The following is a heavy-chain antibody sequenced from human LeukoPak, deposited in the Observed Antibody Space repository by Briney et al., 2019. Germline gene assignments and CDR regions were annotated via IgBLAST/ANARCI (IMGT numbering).Heavy chain of an antibody. CDR3: ARDLRYCSSASCSENGAFDI. CDR2: ISYDGSNK. Sequence: PGGSLRLSCAASGFTFSSYGMHWVRQAPGQGLEWVAVISYDGSNKYYADSVKGRFTISRDNSKNTLYLQMNSLRAEDTAVYYCARDLRYCSSASCSENGAFDIWGQGTMVTVSS. V-gene: IGHV3-30*03. J-gene: IGHJ3*02. D-gene: IGHD2-2*01. CDR1: GFTFSSYG.